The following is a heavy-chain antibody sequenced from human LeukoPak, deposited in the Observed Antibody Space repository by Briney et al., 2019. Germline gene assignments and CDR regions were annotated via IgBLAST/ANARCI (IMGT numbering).Heavy chain of an antibody. CDR1: GFTVSSNY. V-gene: IGHV3-66*01. J-gene: IGHJ5*02. CDR3: ARGRDGDYVEFGWFDP. Sequence: GGSLRLSCAASGFTVSSNYMSWVRQAPGKGLEWVSVIYSGGSTYYADSVKGRFTISRDNSKNTLYLQMNSLRAEDTAVYYCARGRDGDYVEFGWFDPWGQGTLVTVSS. CDR2: IYSGGST. D-gene: IGHD4-17*01.